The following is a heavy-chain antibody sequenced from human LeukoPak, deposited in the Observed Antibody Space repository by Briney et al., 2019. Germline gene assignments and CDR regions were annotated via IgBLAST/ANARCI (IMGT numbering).Heavy chain of an antibody. V-gene: IGHV4-39*01. CDR3: ARHLTPPPGDSYGYLVGSFDP. CDR2: IYYSGST. CDR1: GGSISSSSYY. J-gene: IGHJ5*02. Sequence: SETLSLTCTVSGGSISSSSYYWGWIRQPPGKGLEWIGSIYYSGSTYYNTSLKSRVTISVDTSKNQFSLKLSSVTAADTAVYYCARHLTPPPGDSYGYLVGSFDPWGQGTLVTVSS. D-gene: IGHD5-18*01.